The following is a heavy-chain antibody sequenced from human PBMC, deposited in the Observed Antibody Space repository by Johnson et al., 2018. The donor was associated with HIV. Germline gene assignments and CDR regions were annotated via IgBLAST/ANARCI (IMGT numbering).Heavy chain of an antibody. CDR2: ISSSGSTI. CDR3: AREELEADVFDI. CDR1: GFTFSDYY. J-gene: IGHJ3*02. Sequence: QVQLVESGGGVVQPGGSLRLSCAASGFTFSDYYMSWIRQAPGKGLEWVSYISSSGSTIYYADSVKGRFTISRDNSKNTLYLQMHSLRIEDTAVYYCAREELEADVFDIWGQGTMVTVSS. V-gene: IGHV3-11*04. D-gene: IGHD1-1*01.